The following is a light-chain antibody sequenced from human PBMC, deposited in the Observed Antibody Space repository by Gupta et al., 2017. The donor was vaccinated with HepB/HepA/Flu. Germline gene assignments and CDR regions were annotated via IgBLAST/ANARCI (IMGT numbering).Light chain of an antibody. CDR3: CADAVSDTVV. CDR1: SSDVGGYNY. CDR2: DVS. Sequence: QYALTQPRPVSGSPGQSVTISCTGTSSDVGGYNYVSWYQQRPGKAPTLMIYDVSKRPSGVPDRFSGSKSGNSASLTISGLQAEDEADYYGCADAVSDTVVFGGGTKLTVL. J-gene: IGLJ2*01. V-gene: IGLV2-11*01.